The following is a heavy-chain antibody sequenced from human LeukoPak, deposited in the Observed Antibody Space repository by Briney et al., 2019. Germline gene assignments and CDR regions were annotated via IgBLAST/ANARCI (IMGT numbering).Heavy chain of an antibody. CDR1: GGSISSGSYY. Sequence: SETLSLTCTVSGGSISSGSYYWSWIRQPAGKGLEWIGYIYHSGSTYYNPSLKSRVTISVDRSKNQFSLKLSSVTAADTAVYYCARGLIVGATSGFDYWGQGTLVTVSS. CDR3: ARGLIVGATSGFDY. J-gene: IGHJ4*02. CDR2: IYHSGST. V-gene: IGHV4-61*10. D-gene: IGHD1-26*01.